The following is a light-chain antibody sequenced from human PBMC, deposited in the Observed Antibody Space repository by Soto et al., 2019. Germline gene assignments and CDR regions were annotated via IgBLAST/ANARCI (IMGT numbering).Light chain of an antibody. CDR3: QQRSTWPIT. CDR1: QYINTR. V-gene: IGKV3-11*01. CDR2: DAS. J-gene: IGKJ5*01. Sequence: EIVLTQPPATLSSFPGDIVNLYCRARQYINTRLALYQHRPGXXARLLIYDASNSAPGIPARFSARGSWTYDSLTICSVEPEDSAVYYCQQRSTWPITLGQGTRLEI.